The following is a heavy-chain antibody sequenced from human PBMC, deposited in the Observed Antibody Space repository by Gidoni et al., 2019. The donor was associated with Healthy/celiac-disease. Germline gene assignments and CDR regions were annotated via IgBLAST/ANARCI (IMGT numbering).Heavy chain of an antibody. CDR3: ASTTGIPYYYGMDV. CDR2: IIPIFGTA. V-gene: IGHV1-69*06. J-gene: IGHJ6*02. Sequence: GGTFSSYAISWVRQAPGQGLEWMGGIIPIFGTANYAQKFQGRVTITADKSTSTAYMELSSLRSEDTAVYYCASTTGIPYYYGMDVWGQGTTVTVSS. CDR1: GGTFSSYA. D-gene: IGHD6-13*01.